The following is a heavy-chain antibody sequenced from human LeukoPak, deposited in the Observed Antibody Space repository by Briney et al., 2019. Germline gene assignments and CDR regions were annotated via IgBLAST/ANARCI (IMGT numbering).Heavy chain of an antibody. J-gene: IGHJ4*02. CDR2: ISSSGSTI. D-gene: IGHD1-26*01. CDR3: ARGRSFRSFDY. V-gene: IGHV3-11*01. Sequence: GGSLRLSCAASGFTVSSNYMSWIRQAPGKGLEWVSYISSSGSTIYYADSVKGRFTISRDNAKNSLYLQMNSLRAEDTAVYYCARGRSFRSFDYWGQGTLVTVSS. CDR1: GFTVSSNY.